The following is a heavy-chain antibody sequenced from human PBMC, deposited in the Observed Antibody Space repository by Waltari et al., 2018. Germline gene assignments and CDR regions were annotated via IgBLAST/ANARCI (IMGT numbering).Heavy chain of an antibody. CDR1: GFTFSTYG. J-gene: IGHJ4*02. D-gene: IGHD3-3*01. CDR3: AKTIRFSERLPFDS. V-gene: IGHV3-23*01. CDR2: VGATGDWT. Sequence: EVQLLESGGGLVQPGVSLSLSCSASGFTFSTYGMHWFRQAPGKGLEGVSGVGATGDWTYYADSVKGRFTIARDNSKNFLYLKMNRLRGDDTAVYYCAKTIRFSERLPFDSWGQGTLVTVSS.